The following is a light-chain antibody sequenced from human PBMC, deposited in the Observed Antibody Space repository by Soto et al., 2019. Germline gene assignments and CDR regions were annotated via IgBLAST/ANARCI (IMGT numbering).Light chain of an antibody. CDR3: QQRSDWPLT. V-gene: IGKV3-11*01. J-gene: IGKJ4*01. CDR1: QSVGSY. Sequence: EIVLTQSPATLSLSPGERATLYCRASQSVGSYLAWYQQKPGQAPRLLIYDASNRATGIPARFSGSGSGTDFTLTISSLEPEDFAVYNCQQRSDWPLTFGGGTKVEIK. CDR2: DAS.